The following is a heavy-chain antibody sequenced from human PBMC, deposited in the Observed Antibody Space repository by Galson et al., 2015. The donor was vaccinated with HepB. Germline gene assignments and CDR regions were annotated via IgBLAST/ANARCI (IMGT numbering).Heavy chain of an antibody. D-gene: IGHD1-26*01. CDR1: GYTFTHHT. Sequence: SVTDSCKASGYTFTHHTFAWGRQAPGQGLEWIGWISTYNGNTNHVDRLHGRLTMSTDTSTITAYLFLRDLRSDDTPVYYCARRVGNSFRIDYWGQGTLLVVSS. CDR3: ARRVGNSFRIDY. V-gene: IGHV1-18*01. J-gene: IGHJ4*02. CDR2: ISTYNGNT.